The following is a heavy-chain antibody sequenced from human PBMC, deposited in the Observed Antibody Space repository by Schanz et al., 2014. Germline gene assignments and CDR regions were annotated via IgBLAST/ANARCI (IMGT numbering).Heavy chain of an antibody. Sequence: QVQLVQSGAEVKKPGSSVKVSCKASRSTFSSYTISWVRQARGQGLEWMGWINPNSGTTNYAQKFQGWVTMTRDTSISTAYMELSRLKSDDTAVYYCARGPLGTSPWGQGTLVTVSS. J-gene: IGHJ5*02. V-gene: IGHV1-2*04. D-gene: IGHD5-12*01. CDR2: INPNSGTT. CDR1: RSTFSSYT. CDR3: ARGPLGTSP.